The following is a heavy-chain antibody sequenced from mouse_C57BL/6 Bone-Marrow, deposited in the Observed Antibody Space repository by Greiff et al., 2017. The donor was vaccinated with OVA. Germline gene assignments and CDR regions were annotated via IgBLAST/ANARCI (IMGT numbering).Heavy chain of an antibody. V-gene: IGHV1-15*01. J-gene: IGHJ4*01. CDR3: TRGYSNYYAMDY. D-gene: IGHD2-5*01. CDR2: IDPETGGT. CDR1: GYTFTDYE. Sequence: LVESGAELVRPGASVTLSCKASGYTFTDYEMHWVKQTPVHGLAWIGAIDPETGGTAYNQKFKGKAILTADKSSSTAYMELRSLTSEDSAVYYCTRGYSNYYAMDYWGQGTSVTVSS.